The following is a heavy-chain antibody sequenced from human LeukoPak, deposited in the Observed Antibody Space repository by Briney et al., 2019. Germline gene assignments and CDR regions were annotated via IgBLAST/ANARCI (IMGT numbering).Heavy chain of an antibody. CDR2: ISYDGSNK. V-gene: IGHV3-30*04. Sequence: GGSLRLSCAASGFTFSSYAMHWVRQAPGKGLEWVAVISYDGSNKYYADSVKGRFTISRDNSKNTLYLQMNSLRAEDTAVYYCARPSRGGSVLDYWGQGTWSPSPQ. J-gene: IGHJ4*02. CDR3: ARPSRGGSVLDY. CDR1: GFTFSSYA. D-gene: IGHD3-10*01.